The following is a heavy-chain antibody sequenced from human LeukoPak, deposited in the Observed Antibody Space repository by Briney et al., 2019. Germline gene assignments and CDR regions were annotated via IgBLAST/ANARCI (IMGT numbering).Heavy chain of an antibody. CDR3: AKAVAATGHYYFGMDV. J-gene: IGHJ6*02. D-gene: IGHD6-19*01. Sequence: GGSLRLSCTASGFTCSSYGMHWVRQAPGQGLEWVAVIWFDGSNKYYADSVKGRLTISRDNSKSTLYLQMNSLRAEDTAVYYCAKAVAATGHYYFGMDVWGQGTTVTVSS. V-gene: IGHV3-33*06. CDR1: GFTCSSYG. CDR2: IWFDGSNK.